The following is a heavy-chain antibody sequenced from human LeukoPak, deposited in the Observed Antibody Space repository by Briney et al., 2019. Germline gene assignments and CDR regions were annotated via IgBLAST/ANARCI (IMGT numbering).Heavy chain of an antibody. Sequence: ASVKVSCKASGYTFTTYYVHWVRQAPGQGLEWMGVIYTSAGGTTYAQKFQGRVTLTRDTSTRTAYMELRNLRSDDTAVYYCATMGVLASTGGDWGQGTLVTASS. CDR2: IYTSAGGT. D-gene: IGHD5/OR15-5a*01. J-gene: IGHJ4*02. CDR1: GYTFTTYY. CDR3: ATMGVLASTGGD. V-gene: IGHV1-46*01.